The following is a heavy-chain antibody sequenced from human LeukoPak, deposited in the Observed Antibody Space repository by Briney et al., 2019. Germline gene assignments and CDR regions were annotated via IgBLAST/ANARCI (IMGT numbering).Heavy chain of an antibody. J-gene: IGHJ4*02. CDR2: ISGSGGST. CDR1: GFTFSSYA. V-gene: IGHV3-23*01. CDR3: AKIGDYDFWSGYFDY. D-gene: IGHD3-3*01. Sequence: GGSLRLSCAASGFTFSSYAMSWVRQAPGKRLEWVSAISGSGGSTYYADSVKGRFTISRDNSKNTLYLQMNSLRAEDTAVYYCAKIGDYDFWSGYFDYWGQGTLVTVSS.